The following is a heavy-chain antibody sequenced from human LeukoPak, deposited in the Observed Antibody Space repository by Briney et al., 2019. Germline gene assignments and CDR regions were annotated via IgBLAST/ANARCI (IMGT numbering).Heavy chain of an antibody. V-gene: IGHV4-34*01. D-gene: IGHD3-3*01. Sequence: KPSETLSLTCAVYGGSFSGYYWSWIRQPPGKGLEWIGEINHSGSTNYNPSLKSRVPISGDTSKNQFSLKLSSVAAADTAVYYCARGIVDFWSGYPGYMDVWGKGTTVTVSS. CDR3: ARGIVDFWSGYPGYMDV. J-gene: IGHJ6*03. CDR2: INHSGST. CDR1: GGSFSGYY.